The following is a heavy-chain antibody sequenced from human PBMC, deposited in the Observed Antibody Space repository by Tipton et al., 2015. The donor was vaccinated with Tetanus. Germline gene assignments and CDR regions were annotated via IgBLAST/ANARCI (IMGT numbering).Heavy chain of an antibody. CDR1: GGSITSDNHY. D-gene: IGHD3-3*02. CDR2: IYHSGST. Sequence: TLSLTCAVSGGSITSDNHYWSWIRQPPGKGLEWIGYIYHSGSTYYNASLKSRLDISLDTSKNQFSLKLTSVTAADTAVYYCARVQLSSSFLKYNWLDPWGQGTLVTVAS. J-gene: IGHJ5*02. V-gene: IGHV4-31*11. CDR3: ARVQLSSSFLKYNWLDP.